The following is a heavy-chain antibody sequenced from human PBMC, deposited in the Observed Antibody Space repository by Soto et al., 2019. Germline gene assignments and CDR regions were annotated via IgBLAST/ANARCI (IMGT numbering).Heavy chain of an antibody. D-gene: IGHD2-2*01. CDR3: ARLGYCSSTSCYPDRAIKAPFDP. J-gene: IGHJ5*02. CDR1: GWTFSSYA. V-gene: IGHV1-69*13. CDR2: IIPIFGTA. Sequence: ASVKVSCKACGWTFSSYAISWVGQAPGQGREWMGGIIPIFGTANYAQKFQGRVTVTADESTSTAYMELSSLRSEDTAVYYCARLGYCSSTSCYPDRAIKAPFDPWGQGTLVTVSS.